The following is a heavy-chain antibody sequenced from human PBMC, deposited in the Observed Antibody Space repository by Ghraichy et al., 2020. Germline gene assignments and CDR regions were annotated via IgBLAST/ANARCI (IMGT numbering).Heavy chain of an antibody. J-gene: IGHJ4*02. CDR1: GFTFSSHW. CDR3: VREGPVVGSAFFCRRTSCYGYFDS. Sequence: GGSLRLSCAVSGFTFSSHWMSWVRQAPGKGLEWVANIKKDGSEKYYVDSVKGRFTISRDNAKNSLYLQMNSLRAEDTALYYCVREGPVVGSAFFCRRTSCYGYFDSWGQGTLVTVSS. D-gene: IGHD2-2*01. V-gene: IGHV3-7*03. CDR2: IKKDGSEK.